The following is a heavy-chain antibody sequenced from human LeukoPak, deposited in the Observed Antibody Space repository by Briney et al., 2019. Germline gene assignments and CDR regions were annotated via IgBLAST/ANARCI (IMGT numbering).Heavy chain of an antibody. Sequence: SETLSLTCTVSGGSISSYYWSWIRQPAGKGLEWIGRIYTSGSTNYNPPLKSRVTMSVDTSKNQFSLKLSSVTAADTAVYYCARVDYYDSSGYYYGAFDIWGQGTMVTVSS. CDR1: GGSISSYY. V-gene: IGHV4-4*07. D-gene: IGHD3-22*01. J-gene: IGHJ3*02. CDR2: IYTSGST. CDR3: ARVDYYDSSGYYYGAFDI.